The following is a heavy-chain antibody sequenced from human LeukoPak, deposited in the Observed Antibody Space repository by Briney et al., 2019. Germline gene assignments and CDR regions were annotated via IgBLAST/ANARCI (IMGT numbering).Heavy chain of an antibody. Sequence: GGSLRLSCVVSGFTFSSYAMSWVRQAPGKGLEWVSAISGSGGTPYYAESVKGRFTISRDNSKHTLYLQMNNLRVEDTALYYCAQARWGGKNYLDYWGQGTLVTVSS. V-gene: IGHV3-23*01. D-gene: IGHD3-16*01. CDR1: GFTFSSYA. CDR3: AQARWGGKNYLDY. J-gene: IGHJ4*02. CDR2: ISGSGGTP.